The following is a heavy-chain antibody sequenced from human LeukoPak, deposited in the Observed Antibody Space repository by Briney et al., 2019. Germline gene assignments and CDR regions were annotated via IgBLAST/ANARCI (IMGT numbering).Heavy chain of an antibody. D-gene: IGHD6-13*01. Sequence: PGRSLRLSCAASGFTFDDYAMHWVRQAPGKGLEWVSGISWNSGSIGYADSVKGRFTISRDNAKNSLYLQMNSLRAEDTALYYCAKNRGSSWYAYFQHWGQGTLVTVSS. CDR1: GFTFDDYA. V-gene: IGHV3-9*01. CDR2: ISWNSGSI. CDR3: AKNRGSSWYAYFQH. J-gene: IGHJ1*01.